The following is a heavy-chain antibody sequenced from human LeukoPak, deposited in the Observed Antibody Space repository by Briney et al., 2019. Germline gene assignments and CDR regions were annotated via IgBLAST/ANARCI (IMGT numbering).Heavy chain of an antibody. CDR3: AKDRASGYPYYYYYYGMDV. D-gene: IGHD3-22*01. CDR2: ISSSSTYI. J-gene: IGHJ6*02. V-gene: IGHV3-21*01. Sequence: PGGSLRLSCAASGFTFSDYAMNWVRQAPGQGLEWVSSISSSSTYISFADSVKGRFTISRDNAKKSLYLQMNSLRAEDTAVYYCAKDRASGYPYYYYYYGMDVWGQGTTVTVSS. CDR1: GFTFSDYA.